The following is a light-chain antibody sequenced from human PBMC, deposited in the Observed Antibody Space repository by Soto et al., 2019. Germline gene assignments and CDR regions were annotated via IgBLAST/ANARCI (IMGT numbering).Light chain of an antibody. CDR3: QKYYRIPYT. V-gene: IGKV4-1*01. J-gene: IGKJ2*01. CDR1: QSVLSSSNNKNF. Sequence: DIVMTQSPDSLAVSLGERATINCKSSQSVLSSSNNKNFLAWYQQKPGQSPKLLIYWASTRESGVPDRFSGSGSGTDFTLTISSLQAEDVAVYYCQKYYRIPYTFGQGTTLEIK. CDR2: WAS.